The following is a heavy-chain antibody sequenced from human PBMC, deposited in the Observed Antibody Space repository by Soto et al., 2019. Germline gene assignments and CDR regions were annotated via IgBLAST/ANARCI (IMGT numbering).Heavy chain of an antibody. V-gene: IGHV3-33*01. Sequence: QVQLVESGGGVVQPGRSLRLSCAASGFTFSNYGMHWVRQAPGKGLEWVAAIWYDGNNKYYADSVKGRFTISRDSSKNTLYLQMNSLRAEDTALYYCARDLSGPLDYWGQGTLVTVSS. CDR3: ARDLSGPLDY. CDR1: GFTFSNYG. J-gene: IGHJ4*02. CDR2: IWYDGNNK.